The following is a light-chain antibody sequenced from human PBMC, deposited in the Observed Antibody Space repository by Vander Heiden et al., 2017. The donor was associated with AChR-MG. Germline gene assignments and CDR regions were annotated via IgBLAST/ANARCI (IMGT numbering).Light chain of an antibody. J-gene: IGKJ5*01. CDR2: DAF. Sequence: EIVLTPSPATLSFSPGESATLLCEASQRGKRFYVAWFQQTPRLAPRLLIYDAFTRATGIPDRFSGSGSGTDFTLTISRLEPEDFAVYYCQQDGGPPITFGPGTRVEIQ. CDR3: QQDGGPPIT. CDR1: QRGKRFY. V-gene: IGKV3D-20*01.